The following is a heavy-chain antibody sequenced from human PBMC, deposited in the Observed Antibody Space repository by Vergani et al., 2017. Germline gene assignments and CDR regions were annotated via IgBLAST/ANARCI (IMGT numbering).Heavy chain of an antibody. CDR3: AKDVYSNYVRIDY. V-gene: IGHV3-23*01. Sequence: EVQLLESGGGLVQPGGSLRLSCAASGFTFSSYAMSWVRQAPGKGLEWVSAISGSGGSTYYADPVKGRFTISRDNSKNTLYLQMNSLRAEDTAVYYCAKDVYSNYVRIDYWGQGTLVTVSS. J-gene: IGHJ4*02. D-gene: IGHD4-11*01. CDR1: GFTFSSYA. CDR2: ISGSGGST.